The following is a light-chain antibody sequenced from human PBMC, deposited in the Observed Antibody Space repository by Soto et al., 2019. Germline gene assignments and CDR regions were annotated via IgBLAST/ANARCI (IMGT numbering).Light chain of an antibody. CDR2: GAS. CDR3: HQYNRLPPYT. V-gene: IGKV3-15*01. Sequence: VMPQYPDTVSASLGRTDTLYCRASPPVNTNFAWYHQRPGQAPRLLSSGASTRGTGVPVRFIGSGSGTEFALTISGLQSEDFGIYFCHQYNRLPPYTFGQGTKLEI. J-gene: IGKJ2*01. CDR1: PPVNTN.